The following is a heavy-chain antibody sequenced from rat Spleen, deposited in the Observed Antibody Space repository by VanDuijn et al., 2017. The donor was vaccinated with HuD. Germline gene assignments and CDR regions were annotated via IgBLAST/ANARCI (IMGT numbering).Heavy chain of an antibody. CDR2: VSPTGGST. CDR1: GFTFSNYG. D-gene: IGHD1-10*01. V-gene: IGHV5-19*01. J-gene: IGHJ2*01. CDR3: TTVYNNYPY. Sequence: EVQLVESGGGLVQPGRSLKLSCAASGFTFSNYGMHWIRQAPTKGLEWVASVSPTGGSTYYRDSVKGRFTISRDNAKSSLYLQMDSLRSEDTATYYCTTVYNNYPYWGQGVMVTVSS.